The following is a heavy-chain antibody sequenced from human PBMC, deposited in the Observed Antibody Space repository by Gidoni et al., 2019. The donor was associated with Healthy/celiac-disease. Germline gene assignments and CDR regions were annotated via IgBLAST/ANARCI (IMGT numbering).Heavy chain of an antibody. D-gene: IGHD2-15*01. Sequence: QVQLQESGPGLVKPSETLSLTCTVSGYSISSGYYWGWIRQPPGKGLEWIGSIYHSGSTYYNPSLKSRVTISVDTSKNQFSLKLSSVTAADTAVYYCARELSCSGGSCFAGVDYWGQGTLVTVSS. J-gene: IGHJ4*02. CDR2: IYHSGST. V-gene: IGHV4-38-2*02. CDR1: GYSISSGYY. CDR3: ARELSCSGGSCFAGVDY.